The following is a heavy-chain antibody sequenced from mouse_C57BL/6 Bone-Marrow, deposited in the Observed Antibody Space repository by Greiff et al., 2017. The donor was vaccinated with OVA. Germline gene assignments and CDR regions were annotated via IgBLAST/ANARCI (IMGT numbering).Heavy chain of an antibody. CDR3: VGPCYYGDGGWCAY. CDR1: GFSFNTYA. J-gene: IGHJ3*01. D-gene: IGHD2-13*01. Sequence: EVQLLESGGGLVQPKGSLKLSCAASGFSFNTYAMNWVRQAPGKGLEWVARIRSKSNNYATYYADSVKDRFTISRDDSESMLYLQMNNWKTEEAAVYYCVGPCYYGDGGWCAYWGQGTLVTVSA. CDR2: IRSKSNNYAT. V-gene: IGHV10-1*01.